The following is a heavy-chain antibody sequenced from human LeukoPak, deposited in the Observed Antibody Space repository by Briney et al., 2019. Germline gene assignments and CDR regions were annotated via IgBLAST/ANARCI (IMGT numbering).Heavy chain of an antibody. D-gene: IGHD1-14*01. Sequence: SETLSLTCTVSGGSISSSSYYWGWIRQPPGKGLEWIGSIYYSGSTYYNPSLKSRVTISVDTSKNQFSLKLSSVTAADTAVYYCARSVGTYYYYYYMDVWGKGTTVTVSS. CDR2: IYYSGST. J-gene: IGHJ6*03. CDR1: GGSISSSSYY. V-gene: IGHV4-39*07. CDR3: ARSVGTYYYYYYMDV.